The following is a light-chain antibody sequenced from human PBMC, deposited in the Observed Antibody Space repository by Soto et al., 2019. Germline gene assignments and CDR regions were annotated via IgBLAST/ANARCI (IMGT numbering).Light chain of an antibody. CDR3: KQGTHWPRT. CDR2: GAS. V-gene: IGKV3-15*01. Sequence: EIVMTQSPATLSVSPGEIATLYFSASQSVISNLAWYQQKPGQAPRLLIYGASTRATGVPARFSGSGSGTEFTLNISSVQAEDFAVYYCKQGTHWPRTFGQGTKVDIK. CDR1: QSVISN. J-gene: IGKJ1*01.